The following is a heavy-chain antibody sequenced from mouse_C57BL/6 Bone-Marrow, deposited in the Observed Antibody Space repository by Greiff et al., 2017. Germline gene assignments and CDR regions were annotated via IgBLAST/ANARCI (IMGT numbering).Heavy chain of an antibody. CDR1: GYTFTSYG. J-gene: IGHJ4*01. D-gene: IGHD1-1*01. CDR2: IYPRSGNT. CDR3: ARYYYYGSSYAMDY. V-gene: IGHV1-81*01. Sequence: VQLQQSGAELARPGASVKLSCKASGYTFTSYGISWVKQRTGQGLEWIGEIYPRSGNTYYNEQFKGKATLTADKSSSTAYMELRSLTSEDSAVYFCARYYYYGSSYAMDYWGQGTSVTVSS.